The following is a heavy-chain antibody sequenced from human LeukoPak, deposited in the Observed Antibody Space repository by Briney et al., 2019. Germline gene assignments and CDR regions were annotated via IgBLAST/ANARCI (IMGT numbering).Heavy chain of an antibody. Sequence: GASVKVSCKVYGYTLTELSMHWVRQAPGKGLEWMGGFDPEDGETIYAQKFQGRVTMTEDKSTDTAYMELNSLRSEDTAVYYCATVQKQDYDTRPYYDHWGQGTLVTVSS. D-gene: IGHD3-22*01. CDR2: FDPEDGET. J-gene: IGHJ4*02. CDR1: GYTLTELS. V-gene: IGHV1-24*01. CDR3: ATVQKQDYDTRPYYDH.